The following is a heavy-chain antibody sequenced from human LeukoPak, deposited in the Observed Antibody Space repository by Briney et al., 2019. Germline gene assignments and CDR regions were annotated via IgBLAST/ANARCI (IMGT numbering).Heavy chain of an antibody. D-gene: IGHD2-2*01. CDR3: ARGESGIVVVPAAPLDY. V-gene: IGHV3-30*04. CDR1: GFTFSSYA. J-gene: IGHJ4*02. Sequence: GRSLRLSCAASGFTFSSYAMHWVRQAPGKGLVWVAVISYDGSNKYYADSVKGPFTISRDNSKNTLYLQMNSLRAEDTAVYYCARGESGIVVVPAAPLDYWGQGTLVTVSS. CDR2: ISYDGSNK.